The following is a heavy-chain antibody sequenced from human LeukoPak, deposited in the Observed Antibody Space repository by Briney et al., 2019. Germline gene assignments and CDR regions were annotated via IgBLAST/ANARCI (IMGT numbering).Heavy chain of an antibody. Sequence: GWSLRLSCAASGFTFSDHYMIWLRQAPGKGLESISYISHNGDTKYYADSVKGRLSISRVNAKSSLYLEMNSLRVEDTAVYYCARDRHGYFDYWGQGTLVTVSS. CDR3: ARDRHGYFDY. V-gene: IGHV3-11*01. CDR1: GFTFSDHY. D-gene: IGHD6-13*01. CDR2: ISHNGDTK. J-gene: IGHJ4*02.